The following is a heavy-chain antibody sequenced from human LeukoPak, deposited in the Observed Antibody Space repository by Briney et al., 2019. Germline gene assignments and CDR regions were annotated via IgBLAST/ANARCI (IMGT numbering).Heavy chain of an antibody. V-gene: IGHV4-4*07. D-gene: IGHD2-2*01. CDR3: ARDRWEYQLLHYYYMDV. J-gene: IGHJ6*03. CDR2: IYTSGST. CDR1: GGSISSYY. Sequence: SETLFLTCTVSGGSISSYYWSWIRQPAGKGLEWIGRIYTSGSTNYNPSLKSRVTMSVDTSKNQFSLKLSSVTAADTAVYYCARDRWEYQLLHYYYMDVWGKGTTVTVSS.